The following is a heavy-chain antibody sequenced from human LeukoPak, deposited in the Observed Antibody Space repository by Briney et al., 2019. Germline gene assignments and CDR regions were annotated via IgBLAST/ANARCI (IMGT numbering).Heavy chain of an antibody. J-gene: IGHJ6*02. Sequence: GGSLRLSCAAPGFTFSSYEMNWVRQAPANGLHSVSYISRSGSTIYYADSVKGRFTISRDNAKNSLYLQMNSLRAEDTAVYYCASNWNLDYYYYYGMDVWGQGTTVTVSS. V-gene: IGHV3-48*03. CDR3: ASNWNLDYYYYYGMDV. D-gene: IGHD1-20*01. CDR1: GFTFSSYE. CDR2: ISRSGSTI.